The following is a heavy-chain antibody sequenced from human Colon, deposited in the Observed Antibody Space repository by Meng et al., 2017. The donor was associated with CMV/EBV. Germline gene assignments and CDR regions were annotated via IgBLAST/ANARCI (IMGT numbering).Heavy chain of an antibody. Sequence: GESLKISCEASRFIFSDYTMNWVRQAPGKGLEWVAFISSDSKYIYYSDSVKGRFTISRDNSEKSVYLHMNSVRADDTAVYYCVKLGYCCSPSCQKSYFYGLDVWGQGTTVTVSS. CDR3: VKLGYCCSPSCQKSYFYGLDV. V-gene: IGHV3-21*01. CDR1: RFIFSDYT. D-gene: IGHD2-2*01. CDR2: ISSDSKYI. J-gene: IGHJ6*02.